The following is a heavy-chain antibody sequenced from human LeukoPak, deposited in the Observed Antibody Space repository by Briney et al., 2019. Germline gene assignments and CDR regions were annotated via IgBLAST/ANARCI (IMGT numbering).Heavy chain of an antibody. D-gene: IGHD3-9*01. CDR1: GGSFSSYY. V-gene: IGHV4-59*01. CDR2: IYYSGST. CDR3: ARATSDYDILTGYYNPSFDY. Sequence: SETLSLTCAVYGGSFSSYYWSWIRQPPGKGLEWIGYIYYSGSTNYNPSLKSRVTISVDTSKNQFSLKLSSVTAADTAVYYCARATSDYDILTGYYNPSFDYWGQGTLVTVSS. J-gene: IGHJ4*02.